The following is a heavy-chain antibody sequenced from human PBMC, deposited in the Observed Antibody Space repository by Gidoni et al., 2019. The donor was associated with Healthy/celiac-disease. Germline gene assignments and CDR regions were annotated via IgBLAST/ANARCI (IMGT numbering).Heavy chain of an antibody. J-gene: IGHJ4*02. CDR1: GFSFSSYA. CDR2: ISGSSGST. CDR3: AKAIYRSSSLGGGDY. Sequence: EVQLLESGGGLVQPGGSLRLSCAASGFSFSSYAMSWVRQAPGKGLEWVSAISGSSGSTYYADTVKSRFTISRDNSKNTLYLQMYSLRAEDTAVYYCAKAIYRSSSLGGGDYWGQGTLVTVSS. V-gene: IGHV3-23*01. D-gene: IGHD6-13*01.